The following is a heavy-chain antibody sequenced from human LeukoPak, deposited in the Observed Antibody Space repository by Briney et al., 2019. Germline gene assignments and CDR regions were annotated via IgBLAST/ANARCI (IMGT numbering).Heavy chain of an antibody. CDR2: IYYSGST. Sequence: SETLSLTCTVSGGSISSYYWSWIRQPPGNGLEWIGYIYYSGSTNYNPSLKSRVTISVDTSKNQFSLKLSSVTAADTAVYYCARHWSYCGGDCYSGGIDYWGQGTLVTVSS. CDR3: ARHWSYCGGDCYSGGIDY. J-gene: IGHJ4*02. V-gene: IGHV4-59*08. CDR1: GGSISSYY. D-gene: IGHD2-21*02.